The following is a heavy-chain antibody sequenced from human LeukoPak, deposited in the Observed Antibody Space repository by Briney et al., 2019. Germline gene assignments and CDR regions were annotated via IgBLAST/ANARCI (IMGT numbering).Heavy chain of an antibody. Sequence: SETLSLTCTVSGGSINSYYWSWIRQPPGKGLECIGYIHYTGSTNYNPSLKSRVTISVDTSKNQFSLKLSSVTAADTAIYYCARDRRTEYYDFWSARGGWFDPWGQGTLVTVSS. V-gene: IGHV4-59*01. D-gene: IGHD3-3*01. CDR3: ARDRRTEYYDFWSARGGWFDP. J-gene: IGHJ5*02. CDR1: GGSINSYY. CDR2: IHYTGST.